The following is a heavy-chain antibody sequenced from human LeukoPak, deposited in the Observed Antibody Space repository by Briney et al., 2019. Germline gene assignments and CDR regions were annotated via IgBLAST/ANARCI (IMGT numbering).Heavy chain of an antibody. V-gene: IGHV3-33*06. D-gene: IGHD3-22*01. Sequence: PGRSLRLSCVASGFTFSSYGMHWVRQAPGKGLEWVAVIWYDGSNKYYADSVKGRFTISRDNSKNTLYLQMNSLRAEDTAVYYCAKDMYYYDSSTTPGYWGQGTLVTVSS. CDR2: IWYDGSNK. CDR3: AKDMYYYDSSTTPGY. CDR1: GFTFSSYG. J-gene: IGHJ4*02.